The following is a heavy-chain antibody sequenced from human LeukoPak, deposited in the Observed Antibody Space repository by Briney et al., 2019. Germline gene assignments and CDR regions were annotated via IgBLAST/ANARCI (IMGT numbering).Heavy chain of an antibody. Sequence: SETLSLTCTVSGGSISSYYWSWIRQPPGKGLEWLGYIYYRGSTNYNPSLKSRVTISVDTSKNQFSLKLSSVTAADTAVYYCARSSPDQDYYDSSGLDYWGQGTLVTVSS. CDR3: ARSSPDQDYYDSSGLDY. CDR2: IYYRGST. D-gene: IGHD3-22*01. J-gene: IGHJ4*02. V-gene: IGHV4-59*01. CDR1: GGSISSYY.